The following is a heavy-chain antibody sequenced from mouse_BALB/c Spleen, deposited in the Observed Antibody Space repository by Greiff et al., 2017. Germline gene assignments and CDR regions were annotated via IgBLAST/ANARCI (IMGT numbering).Heavy chain of an antibody. J-gene: IGHJ4*01. CDR2: IRSKSNNYAT. D-gene: IGHD1-1*01. Sequence: EVQRVESGGGLVQPKGSLKLSCAASGFTFTTYAMNWVRQAPGKGLEWVARIRSKSNNYATYYADSVKDTFTSSRDDSQSMLYLQMNNLKTEDTARYYCGTTVVACYAMDYWGQGTSVTVSS. CDR3: GTTVVACYAMDY. V-gene: IGHV10-1*02. CDR1: GFTFTTYA.